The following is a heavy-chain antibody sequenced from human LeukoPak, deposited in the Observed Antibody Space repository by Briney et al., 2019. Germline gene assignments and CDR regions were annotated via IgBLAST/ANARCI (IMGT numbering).Heavy chain of an antibody. CDR2: IYLYGTT. CDR3: ARQKWEQQGRDYYFNGLDV. D-gene: IGHD1/OR15-1a*01. CDR1: IGSISSSKW. Sequence: SETLSLTCSVSIGSISSSKWWSWVRQSPVKGLEWIGEIYLYGTTDYNPSFTSRVTMSVDRSRNQFSLKLTSVTAADTAVYYCARQKWEQQGRDYYFNGLDVWGPGTTVIVSS. V-gene: IGHV4-4*02. J-gene: IGHJ6*02.